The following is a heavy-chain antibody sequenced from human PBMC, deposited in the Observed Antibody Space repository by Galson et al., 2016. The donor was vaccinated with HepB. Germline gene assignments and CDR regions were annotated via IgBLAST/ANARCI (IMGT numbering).Heavy chain of an antibody. D-gene: IGHD2-21*02. V-gene: IGHV3-49*03. CDR1: GFTFGDYA. CDR3: ARVLGSSGCYSRRSHDDNFYGMDV. Sequence: SLRISCAASGFTFGDYAMSWFRHAPGQGLEWVGFIRSKLYGGKTHHASSAKGQFTTSRDDSKNIAVLQMNSLKTEDTALYYCARVLGSSGCYSRRSHDDNFYGMDVWGQGTTVTVSS. J-gene: IGHJ6*02. CDR2: IRSKLYGGKT.